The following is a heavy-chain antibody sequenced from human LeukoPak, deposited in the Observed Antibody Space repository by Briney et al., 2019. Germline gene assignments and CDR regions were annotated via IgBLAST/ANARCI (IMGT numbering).Heavy chain of an antibody. CDR3: ARAPVGPTRLDY. V-gene: IGHV4-59*01. CDR1: GGSISSYY. D-gene: IGHD1-26*01. J-gene: IGHJ4*02. CDR2: IYYSGST. Sequence: SETLSLTCTVSGGSISSYYWSWIRQPPGKGLEWIGYIYYSGSTNYNPSLKSRVTISVDTSKNQFSLKLSSVTAADTAVYYCARAPVGPTRLDYWGQGTLVTVSS.